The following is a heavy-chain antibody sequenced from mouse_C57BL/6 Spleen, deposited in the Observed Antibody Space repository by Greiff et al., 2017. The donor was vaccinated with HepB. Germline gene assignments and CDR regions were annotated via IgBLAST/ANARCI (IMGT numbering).Heavy chain of an antibody. CDR3: ARLDGYDTYYYAMDY. Sequence: EVQLQQSGPELVKPGASVKIPCKASGYTFTDYNMDWVKQSHGKSLEWIGDINPNNGGTIYNQKFKGKATLTVDKSSSTAYMELRSLTSEDTAVYYCARLDGYDTYYYAMDYWGQGTSVTVSS. CDR2: INPNNGGT. J-gene: IGHJ4*01. D-gene: IGHD2-2*01. CDR1: GYTFTDYN. V-gene: IGHV1-18*01.